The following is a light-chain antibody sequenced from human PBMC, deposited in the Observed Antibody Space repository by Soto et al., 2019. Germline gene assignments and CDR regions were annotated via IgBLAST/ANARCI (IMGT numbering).Light chain of an antibody. CDR2: GAS. J-gene: IGKJ2*01. CDR1: QSVSSSY. V-gene: IGKV3-20*01. CDR3: QQYGSSPPYT. Sequence: EIVLTQSPGTLSLCPGERATLSCRASQSVSSSYLAWYQQKPGQAPRLLIYGASSRTTGIPDRFSGSGSGTDLTLTISRLEPEDFAVYYCQQYGSSPPYTFGQGTKLEIK.